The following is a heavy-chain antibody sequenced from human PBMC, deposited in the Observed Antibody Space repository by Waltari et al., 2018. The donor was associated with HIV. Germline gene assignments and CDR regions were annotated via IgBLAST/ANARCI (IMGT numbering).Heavy chain of an antibody. CDR3: ARAGRDGKLPPDY. V-gene: IGHV3-74*01. CDR2: INSHGSST. J-gene: IGHJ4*02. CDR1: GFTFSSYW. Sequence: EVQLVESGGGLVQPGGSLRLSCAASGFTFSSYWTHWVRQAQGKGLVWVSPINSHGSSTSYADSVKGRFTISRDNAKNTLYLQMNSLRAEDTAVYYCARAGRDGKLPPDYWGQGTLVTVSS. D-gene: IGHD1-7*01.